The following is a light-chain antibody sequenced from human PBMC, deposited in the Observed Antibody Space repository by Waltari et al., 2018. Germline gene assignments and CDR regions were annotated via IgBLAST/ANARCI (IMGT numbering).Light chain of an antibody. CDR1: SSYVGSYNL. Sequence: QSALTQPASVSGSPGQSITISCTGTSSYVGSYNLVSWYQQHPGKAPKPMIYEGSKRPSGVSNRFSGSKSGNTASLTISGLQAEDEADYYCCSYAGSSTLVFGGGTKLTVL. J-gene: IGLJ3*02. CDR2: EGS. CDR3: CSYAGSSTLV. V-gene: IGLV2-23*01.